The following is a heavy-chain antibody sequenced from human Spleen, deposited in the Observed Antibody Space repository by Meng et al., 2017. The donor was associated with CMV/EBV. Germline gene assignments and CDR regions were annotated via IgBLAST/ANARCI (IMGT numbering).Heavy chain of an antibody. CDR3: ARVEVLDYYYAMDV. J-gene: IGHJ6*02. CDR1: GGAINSHF. V-gene: IGHV4-59*11. CDR2: IYLSGST. Sequence: SETLSLTCTVSGGAINSHFWSWVRQPPGKGLEWIGYIYLSGSTNYNPSLKSRVTISVDTSRNQFSLKLSSVTAADTAVFYCARVEVLDYYYAMDVWGRGTTVTVSS.